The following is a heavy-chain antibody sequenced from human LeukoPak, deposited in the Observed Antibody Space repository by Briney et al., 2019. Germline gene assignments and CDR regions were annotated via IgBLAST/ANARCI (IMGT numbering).Heavy chain of an antibody. J-gene: IGHJ4*02. D-gene: IGHD3-22*01. CDR2: IYHSGST. V-gene: IGHV4-38-2*02. Sequence: PSETLSLTCTVSGYSISSGYYWGWIRQPPGKGLEWIGSIYHSGSTYYNPSLKSRVTISVDTSKNQFSLKLSSVTAADTAVYYCARDSSGFYYARVLNYWGQGTLVTVSS. CDR3: ARDSSGFYYARVLNY. CDR1: GYSISSGYY.